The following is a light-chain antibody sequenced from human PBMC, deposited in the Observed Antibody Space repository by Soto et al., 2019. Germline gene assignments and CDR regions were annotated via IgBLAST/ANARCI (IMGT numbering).Light chain of an antibody. CDR2: GAS. CDR3: QQYGSSPLT. CDR1: QSVSSSY. Sequence: EIVLTQSPGTLSLSPEERATLSCRASQSVSSSYLAWYQQKPGQAPRLLIYGASSRATGLTDSFSGSGSGTDFSLTISRLEPEDCAVYYCQQYGSSPLTFGGGTKVEIK. V-gene: IGKV3-20*01. J-gene: IGKJ4*01.